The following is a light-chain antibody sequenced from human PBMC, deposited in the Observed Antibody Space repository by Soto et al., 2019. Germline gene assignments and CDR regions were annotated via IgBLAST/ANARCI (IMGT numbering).Light chain of an antibody. CDR1: QSVSSNY. CDR3: QHYGSSPPDT. Sequence: EIVVTQSPGTLSLSLGERATLSCRASQSVSSNYVAWYQQKPGQAPRLLIYGTSRRAAGIPDRFSASGSETDFSLTISRLESEDFAVYYCQHYGSSPPDTFGQGTKVEIK. CDR2: GTS. J-gene: IGKJ2*01. V-gene: IGKV3-20*01.